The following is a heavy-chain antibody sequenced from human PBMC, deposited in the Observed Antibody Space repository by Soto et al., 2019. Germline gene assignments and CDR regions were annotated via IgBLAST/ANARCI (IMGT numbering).Heavy chain of an antibody. CDR3: ARMGYCSSTSCYGGMDV. Sequence: SSVKVSCKASGYTFTSYGISWVRQAPGQGLEWMGWISAYNGNTNYAQKLQGRVTMTTGTSTSTAYMELRSLRSDDTAVYYCARMGYCSSTSCYGGMDVWGQGTTVTVSS. CDR2: ISAYNGNT. J-gene: IGHJ6*02. D-gene: IGHD2-2*01. V-gene: IGHV1-18*04. CDR1: GYTFTSYG.